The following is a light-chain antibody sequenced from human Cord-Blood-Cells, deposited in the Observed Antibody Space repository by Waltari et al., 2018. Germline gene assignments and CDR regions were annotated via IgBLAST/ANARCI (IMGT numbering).Light chain of an antibody. J-gene: IGLJ3*02. Sequence: SALTHPAPVSGSPGQSITTSCTGPSSVLWSYNLFSCYQQHPGKAPKLMIYEGSKRPSGVSNRFSGSKSGNTASLTISGLQAEDEADYYCCSYAGSSTWVFGGGTKLTVL. V-gene: IGLV2-23*01. CDR1: SSVLWSYNL. CDR3: CSYAGSSTWV. CDR2: EGS.